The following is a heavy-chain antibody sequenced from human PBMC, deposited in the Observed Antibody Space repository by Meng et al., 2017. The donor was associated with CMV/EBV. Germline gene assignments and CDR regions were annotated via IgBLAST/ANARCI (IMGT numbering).Heavy chain of an antibody. D-gene: IGHD3-3*01. CDR3: ARGMYYDFWSGYYPRLDY. CDR1: GYTFTSYY. V-gene: IGHV1-46*01. CDR2: INPSGGST. J-gene: IGHJ4*02. Sequence: QVQLVQSGAEVKKPGXSVNVSCKSSGYTFTSYYMHWVRQAPGQGLEWMGIINPSGGSTSYAQKFQGRVTMSRDTSTSTVYMELSSLRSEDTAVYYCARGMYYDFWSGYYPRLDYWGQGTLVTVSS.